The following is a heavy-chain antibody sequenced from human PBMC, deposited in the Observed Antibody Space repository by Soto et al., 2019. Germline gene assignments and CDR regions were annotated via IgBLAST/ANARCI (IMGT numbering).Heavy chain of an antibody. CDR3: ARDLGPGPGTTSQPH. D-gene: IGHD1-1*01. CDR2: IYSGGST. Sequence: EVQLVESGGGLVQPGGSLRLSCAASGFTVSSNYMSWVRQAPGKGLEWVSVIYSGGSTYYADSVKGRFTISRDNSKNTLYLHMNSLIAEDTAVYYCARDLGPGPGTTSQPHWGQGTLVTVSS. CDR1: GFTVSSNY. V-gene: IGHV3-66*01. J-gene: IGHJ4*02.